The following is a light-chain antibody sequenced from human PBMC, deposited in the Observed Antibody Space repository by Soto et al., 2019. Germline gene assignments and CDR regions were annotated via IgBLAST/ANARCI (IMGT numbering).Light chain of an antibody. CDR2: DAS. CDR3: QQYDNLPSIT. V-gene: IGKV1-33*01. Sequence: DIQMTQSPSSLSASVGDRVTITCQASQDISNDLNWYQQKPGKAPKLLIYDASNLETGVPSRFSGSGSGTDFTFTISSLQPEDIATYYCQQYDNLPSITFGQGTRLDFK. CDR1: QDISND. J-gene: IGKJ5*01.